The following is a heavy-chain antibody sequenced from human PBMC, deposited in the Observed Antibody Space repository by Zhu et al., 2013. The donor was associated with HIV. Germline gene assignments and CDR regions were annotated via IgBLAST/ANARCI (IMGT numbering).Heavy chain of an antibody. Sequence: VQLQESGPGLVKPSETLSLTCTVSGGSVSSGSYYWSWIRQPPGKGLEWIGYIYYITSTNYNPSLKSRATISGDTSKNQFSLKLTSVTAADTAVYYCARGGEFFRLDYWGQGNLVTVSS. D-gene: IGHD3-10*01. CDR2: IYYITST. CDR1: GGSVSSGSYY. CDR3: ARGGEFFRLDY. J-gene: IGHJ4*02. V-gene: IGHV4-61*01.